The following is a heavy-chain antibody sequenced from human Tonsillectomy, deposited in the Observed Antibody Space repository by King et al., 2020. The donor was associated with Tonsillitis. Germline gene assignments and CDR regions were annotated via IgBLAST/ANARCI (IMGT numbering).Heavy chain of an antibody. Sequence: VQLVESGGGLVKPGGSLRLSCAASGFTFNNYNINWLRRAPGKGLEWVSSISSSSTYIYYGDSVKGRFTISRDNAKNSLYLQMNSLRAEDTAVYYFARYGPGGVFDYWGQGTLVTVSS. D-gene: IGHD3-10*01. CDR1: GFTFNNYN. J-gene: IGHJ4*02. V-gene: IGHV3-21*01. CDR3: ARYGPGGVFDY. CDR2: ISSSSTYI.